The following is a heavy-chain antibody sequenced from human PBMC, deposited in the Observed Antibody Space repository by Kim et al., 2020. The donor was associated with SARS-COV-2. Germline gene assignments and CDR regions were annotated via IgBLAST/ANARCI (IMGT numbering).Heavy chain of an antibody. J-gene: IGHJ6*02. V-gene: IGHV3-64*01. CDR2: ISSNGGST. CDR1: GFTFSSYA. D-gene: IGHD3-22*01. CDR3: ARDLKRGYDSTRYYYGMDV. Sequence: GGSLRLSCAASGFTFSSYAMHWVRQAPGKGLEYVSAISSNGGSTYYANSVKGRFTISRDNSKNTLYLQMGSLRAEDMAVYYCARDLKRGYDSTRYYYGMDVWGQGTTVTVSS.